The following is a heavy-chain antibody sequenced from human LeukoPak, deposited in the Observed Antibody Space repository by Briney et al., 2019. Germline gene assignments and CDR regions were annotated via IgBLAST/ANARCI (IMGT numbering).Heavy chain of an antibody. D-gene: IGHD3-10*02. Sequence: SPSETLSLTCAVYGGSFSGYYWSWIRQPPGKGLEWIGEINHSGSTNYNPSLKSRVTISVDTSKNQFSLKLSSVTAADTAVYYCARGEYGVRFPHMDVWGKGTTVTVSS. CDR3: ARGEYGVRFPHMDV. J-gene: IGHJ6*03. CDR2: INHSGST. V-gene: IGHV4-34*01. CDR1: GGSFSGYY.